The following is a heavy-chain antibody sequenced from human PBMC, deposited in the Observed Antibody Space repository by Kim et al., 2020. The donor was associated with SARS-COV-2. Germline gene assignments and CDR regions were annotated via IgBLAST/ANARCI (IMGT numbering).Heavy chain of an antibody. CDR1: GGSFSGYY. D-gene: IGHD3-3*01. J-gene: IGHJ6*02. V-gene: IGHV4-34*01. CDR2: INHSGST. CDR3: ARGRRVRFLEWLWRYGMDV. Sequence: SETLSLTCAVYGGSFSGYYWSWIRQPPGKGLEWIGEINHSGSTNYNPSLKSRVTISVDTSKNQFSLKLSSVTAADTAVYYCARGRRVRFLEWLWRYGMDVWGQGTTVTVSS.